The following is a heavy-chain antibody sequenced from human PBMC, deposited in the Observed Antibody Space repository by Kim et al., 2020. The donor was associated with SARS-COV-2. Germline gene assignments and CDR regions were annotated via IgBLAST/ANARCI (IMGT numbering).Heavy chain of an antibody. J-gene: IGHJ4*02. CDR1: GFTFSSYA. Sequence: GGSLRLSCAASGFTFSSYAMHWVRQAPGKGLEWVAVISYDGSNKYYADSVKGRFTISRDNSKNTLYLQMNSLRAEDTAVYYCARDLGYYDSSGYFDYWGQGTLVTVSS. CDR2: ISYDGSNK. V-gene: IGHV3-30-3*01. D-gene: IGHD3-22*01. CDR3: ARDLGYYDSSGYFDY.